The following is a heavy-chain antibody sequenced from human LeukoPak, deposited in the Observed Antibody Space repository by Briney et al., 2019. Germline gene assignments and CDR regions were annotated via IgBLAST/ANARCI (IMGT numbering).Heavy chain of an antibody. CDR1: GGSISNSDYS. CDR3: ARRRDYGGNTHFDY. J-gene: IGHJ4*02. Sequence: SETLSLTCTVSGGSISNSDYSWGWIRQPPGKGLEWIGSVYYNGRTYYNPSLKSRVTVSVDTSKNQFSLKLNSVTAADTAVYYCARRRDYGGNTHFDYWGQGTLVTVSS. V-gene: IGHV4-39*01. CDR2: VYYNGRT. D-gene: IGHD4-23*01.